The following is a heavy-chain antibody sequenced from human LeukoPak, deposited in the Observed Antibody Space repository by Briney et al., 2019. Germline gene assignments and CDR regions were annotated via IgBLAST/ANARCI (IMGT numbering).Heavy chain of an antibody. CDR2: ISSSSSTI. J-gene: IGHJ4*02. Sequence: GGSLRLSCAASGFTFSSYSMNWVRQAPGKELEWVSYISSSSSTIYYADSVKGRFTISRDNAKNSLYLQMNSLRAEDTAVHYCARDPTIFGVVIPHFDYWGQGTLVTVSS. CDR3: ARDPTIFGVVIPHFDY. CDR1: GFTFSSYS. D-gene: IGHD3-3*01. V-gene: IGHV3-48*01.